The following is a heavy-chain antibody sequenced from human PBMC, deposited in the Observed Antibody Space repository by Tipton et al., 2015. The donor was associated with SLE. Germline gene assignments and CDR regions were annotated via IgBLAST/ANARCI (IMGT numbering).Heavy chain of an antibody. V-gene: IGHV4-28*05. Sequence: GLVKPSETLSLTCVVSGYSISSDKYWGWIRQPPGKGLEWIGSIYNSGNILYNSGNIFYNTSFKSRVTISLDTTKNHFSLNLRSVSAADTAVYYCATSFIYSDWGAFHIWGQGTMVTVCS. D-gene: IGHD4-11*01. CDR2: SIYNSGNILYNSGNI. J-gene: IGHJ3*02. CDR3: ATSFIYSDWGAFHI. CDR1: GYSISSDKY.